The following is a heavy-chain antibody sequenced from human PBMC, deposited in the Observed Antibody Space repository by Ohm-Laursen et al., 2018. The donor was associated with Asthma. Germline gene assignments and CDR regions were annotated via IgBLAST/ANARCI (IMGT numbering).Heavy chain of an antibody. Sequence: SLRLSCTALGFTFSSYGMHWVRQAPGKGLEWVAVISYDGSNKYYADSVKGRFTISRDNSKNTLYLQMNSLRAEDTAVYYCARDNYYYGSGMWYYYYGMDVWGQGTTVTVSS. CDR1: GFTFSSYG. CDR3: ARDNYYYGSGMWYYYYGMDV. D-gene: IGHD3-10*01. V-gene: IGHV3-30*03. CDR2: ISYDGSNK. J-gene: IGHJ6*02.